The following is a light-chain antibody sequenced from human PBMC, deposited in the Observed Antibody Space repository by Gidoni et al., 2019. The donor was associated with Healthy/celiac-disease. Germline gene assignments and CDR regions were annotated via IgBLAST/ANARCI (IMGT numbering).Light chain of an antibody. CDR1: QSISNY. Sequence: DIQMTQSPSSLSASVGDRVTITCRASQSISNYLNWYQQKPGKAPKLLIYTASSLQSGVPSRFSGSGSGTDFTLTINSLQPEDFATYYCQQSYSTFITFGQGTRLEIK. CDR3: QQSYSTFIT. CDR2: TAS. J-gene: IGKJ5*01. V-gene: IGKV1-39*01.